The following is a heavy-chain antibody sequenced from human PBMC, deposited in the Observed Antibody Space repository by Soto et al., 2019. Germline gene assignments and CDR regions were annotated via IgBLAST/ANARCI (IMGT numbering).Heavy chain of an antibody. CDR2: ISYDGSNK. D-gene: IGHD3-3*01. CDR3: AKDWNPTAYYDFWSGYYDY. J-gene: IGHJ4*02. CDR1: GFTFSSYG. Sequence: GSLRLSCAASGFTFSSYGMHWVRQAPGKGLEWVAVISYDGSNKYYADSVKGRFTISRDNSKNTLYLQMNSLRAEDTAVYYCAKDWNPTAYYDFWSGYYDYWGQGTLVTVSS. V-gene: IGHV3-30*18.